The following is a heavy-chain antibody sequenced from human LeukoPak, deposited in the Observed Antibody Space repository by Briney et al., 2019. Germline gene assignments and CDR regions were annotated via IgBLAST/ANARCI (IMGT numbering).Heavy chain of an antibody. CDR2: IYYSGST. CDR3: ARERYYYDSSGYLNYYYYGMDV. D-gene: IGHD3-22*01. V-gene: IGHV4-31*03. J-gene: IGHJ6*02. CDR1: GGSISSGGYY. Sequence: SQTLSLTCTVSGGSISSGGYYWSWIRQHPGKGLEWIGYIYYSGSTYYNPSLKSRVTISVDTSKNQLSLKLSSVTAADTAVYYCARERYYYDSSGYLNYYYYGMDVWGQGTTVTVSS.